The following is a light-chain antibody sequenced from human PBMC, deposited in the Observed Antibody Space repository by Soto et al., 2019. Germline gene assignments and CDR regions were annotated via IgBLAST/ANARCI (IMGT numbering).Light chain of an antibody. CDR1: QSGSSSF. CDR3: QQYVRSPWA. V-gene: IGKV3-20*01. Sequence: EIVLAQSPGTLYLSPGEIATLSCRASQSGSSSFLAWYQQKAGQAPSLLIYGASRRATGISDRFSGSGSGPDFTLTISRLEPEDFAVYYCQQYVRSPWAFGQGNTVAI. J-gene: IGKJ1*01. CDR2: GAS.